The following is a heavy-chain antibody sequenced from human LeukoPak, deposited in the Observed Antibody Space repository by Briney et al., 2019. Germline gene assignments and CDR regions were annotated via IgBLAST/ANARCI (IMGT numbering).Heavy chain of an antibody. CDR1: GFTVSSNY. D-gene: IGHD6-19*01. CDR2: MYSGGST. Sequence: GGSLRLSCAASGFTVSSNYMRWVRQAPGTGVEWVSVMYSGGSTYYGDAVKDRFTISRDNSNAKTYLQMNSLRAADTAVYYCAREKSSSGWTGTNYYFDYWGQGTLVTVSS. J-gene: IGHJ4*02. V-gene: IGHV3-66*01. CDR3: AREKSSSGWTGTNYYFDY.